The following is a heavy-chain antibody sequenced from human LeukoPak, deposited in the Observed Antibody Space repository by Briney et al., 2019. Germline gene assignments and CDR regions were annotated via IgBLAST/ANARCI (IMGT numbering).Heavy chain of an antibody. CDR3: AKDLNYYDSSGYSVLADY. CDR1: GFTFSSYA. J-gene: IGHJ4*02. V-gene: IGHV3-23*01. Sequence: PGGSLRLSCAASGFTFSSYAMSWVRQAPGKGLEWVSAISGSGGSTYYADSVKGRFTISRDNSKNTLYLQMNSLRAEDTAVYYCAKDLNYYDSSGYSVLADYWGQGTLVTVSS. CDR2: ISGSGGST. D-gene: IGHD3-22*01.